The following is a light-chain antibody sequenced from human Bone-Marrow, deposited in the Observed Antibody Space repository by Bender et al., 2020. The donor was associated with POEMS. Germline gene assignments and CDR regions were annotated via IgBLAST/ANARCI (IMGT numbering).Light chain of an antibody. CDR1: DLGDKY. V-gene: IGLV3-1*01. Sequence: SYEVTQPPSVSVSPGQTASITCSGDDLGDKYVAWYQQKPGQSPVLVIYQDTKRPSGIPERFSGSNVGNTATLTISGTQAMDEADYYCQAWDTYSVIFGGGTKLTVL. CDR2: QDT. CDR3: QAWDTYSVI. J-gene: IGLJ2*01.